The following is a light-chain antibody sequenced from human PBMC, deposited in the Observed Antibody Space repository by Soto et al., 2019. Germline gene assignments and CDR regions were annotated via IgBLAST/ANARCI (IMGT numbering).Light chain of an antibody. CDR2: KVS. CDR3: MQGTHWPIT. Sequence: DVVMTQSPLSLPVTLGQTASISYRSNQSLVHSDGIAYFSWFQQRPGRSPRRLIYKVSNRDSRVPARFSGSGSGTDFALKISRVEADDVGVYYCMQGTHWPITFGQGTRLEI. J-gene: IGKJ5*01. V-gene: IGKV2-30*02. CDR1: QSLVHSDGIAY.